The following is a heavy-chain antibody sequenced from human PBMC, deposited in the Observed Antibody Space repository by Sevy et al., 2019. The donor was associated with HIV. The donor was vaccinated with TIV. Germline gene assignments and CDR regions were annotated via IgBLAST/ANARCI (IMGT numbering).Heavy chain of an antibody. CDR3: ARVNLPAYSSSNYFDY. D-gene: IGHD6-13*01. J-gene: IGHJ4*02. CDR1: DYTFTTYG. CDR2: INPYNGNT. V-gene: IGHV1-18*01. Sequence: ASVKVSCKASDYTFTTYGISWVRQARGQGLEWMGWINPYNGNTNYAQRLQDRVTMTTDTSTSTAYMELRSLRSDDTAVYYCARVNLPAYSSSNYFDYWGQGTLVTVSS.